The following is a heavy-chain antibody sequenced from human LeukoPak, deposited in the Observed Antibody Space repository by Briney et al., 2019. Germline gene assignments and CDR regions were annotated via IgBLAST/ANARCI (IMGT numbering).Heavy chain of an antibody. CDR2: INSDESDI. CDR1: GFPFSIYW. CDR3: ARGTTVDFDY. J-gene: IGHJ4*02. Sequence: GRSLRLSCAASGFPFSIYWMHWVRQAPGKGLVWVSSINSDESDIRYADSVKGRFTISRDNAKNTLSLQMNSLRAEDTAVYYCARGTTVDFDYWGQGILVTVSS. D-gene: IGHD1-1*01. V-gene: IGHV3-74*01.